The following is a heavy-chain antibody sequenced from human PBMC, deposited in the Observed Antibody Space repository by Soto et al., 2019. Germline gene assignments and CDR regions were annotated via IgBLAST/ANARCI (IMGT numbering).Heavy chain of an antibody. V-gene: IGHV2-26*01. CDR2: IFWNDER. CDR1: GFSLSKARMG. J-gene: IGHJ4*02. Sequence: SGPTLVNPTETLTLTCTVSGFSLSKARMGVSWIRQPPGKALEWLAHIFWNDERSYNTSLKSRLTISRDTSKSQVVLTMTDVDPVDTGTYFCARALREGLPIYYFDSWGQGTLVTVSS. D-gene: IGHD1-26*01. CDR3: ARALREGLPIYYFDS.